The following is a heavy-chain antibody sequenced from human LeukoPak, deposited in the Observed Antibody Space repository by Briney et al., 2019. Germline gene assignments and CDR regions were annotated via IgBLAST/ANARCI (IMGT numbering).Heavy chain of an antibody. CDR3: ARAWRDDILTGYYPGYFDY. CDR2: IWYDGSNK. Sequence: GGSLRLSCAASGFTFSSYGMHWVRQAPGKGLEWVAVIWYDGSNKYYADSVKGRFTISRDNSKSTLYLQMNSLRAEDTAVYYCARAWRDDILTGYYPGYFDYWGQGTLVTVSS. V-gene: IGHV3-33*01. CDR1: GFTFSSYG. D-gene: IGHD3-9*01. J-gene: IGHJ4*01.